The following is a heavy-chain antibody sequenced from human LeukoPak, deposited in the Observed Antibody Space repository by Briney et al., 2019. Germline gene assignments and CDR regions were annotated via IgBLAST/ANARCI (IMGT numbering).Heavy chain of an antibody. CDR1: GGSFSGYY. V-gene: IGHV4-34*01. D-gene: IGHD2-2*01. CDR3: ARLLGYCSSSSCYGGTEYFQH. CDR2: INHSGST. Sequence: PSETLSLTCAVYGGSFSGYYWSWIRQPPGKGLEWIGEINHSGSTNYNPSLKSRVTISVDTSKNQFSLKLSSVTAADTAVYYCARLLGYCSSSSCYGGTEYFQHWGQGTLGTVSS. J-gene: IGHJ1*01.